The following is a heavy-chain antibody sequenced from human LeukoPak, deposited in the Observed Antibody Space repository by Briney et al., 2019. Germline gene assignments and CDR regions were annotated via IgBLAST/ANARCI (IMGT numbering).Heavy chain of an antibody. J-gene: IGHJ5*02. Sequence: SETLSLTCTVPGGSITGYYWSWIRQHPGKGLEWIGYIYYSGSTYYNPSLKSRVTISVDTSKNQFSLKLSSVTAADAAVYYCARERVRNWFDPWGQGTLVTVSS. V-gene: IGHV4-31*03. CDR1: GGSITGYY. CDR3: ARERVRNWFDP. D-gene: IGHD1-1*01. CDR2: IYYSGST.